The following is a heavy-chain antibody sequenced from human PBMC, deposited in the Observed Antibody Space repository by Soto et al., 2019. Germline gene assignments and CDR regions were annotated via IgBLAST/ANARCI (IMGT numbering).Heavy chain of an antibody. J-gene: IGHJ4*02. D-gene: IGHD5-18*01. CDR1: GGSISSGDYY. Sequence: SETLSLTCTVSGGSISSGDYYWSWIRQPPGEGLEWIGYIYYSGSTYYNPSLKSRVTISVDTSKDQFSLKLSSVTAADTAVYYCARATAMVKGFDYWGQGTLVTVSS. CDR3: ARATAMVKGFDY. CDR2: IYYSGST. V-gene: IGHV4-30-4*01.